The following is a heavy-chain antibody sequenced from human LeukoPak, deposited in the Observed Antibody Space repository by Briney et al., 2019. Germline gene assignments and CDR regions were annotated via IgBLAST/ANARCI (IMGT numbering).Heavy chain of an antibody. J-gene: IGHJ6*03. Sequence: GASVKVSCKASGYTFTGYYMHWVRQAPGQGLEWMGWINPNSGGTNYAQKFQGRVTMTRDTSISTAYMELSRLRSDDTAVYYCARHGGYRHYYYYYMDVWGKGTTVTVSS. D-gene: IGHD3-16*02. CDR2: INPNSGGT. V-gene: IGHV1-2*02. CDR1: GYTFTGYY. CDR3: ARHGGYRHYYYYYMDV.